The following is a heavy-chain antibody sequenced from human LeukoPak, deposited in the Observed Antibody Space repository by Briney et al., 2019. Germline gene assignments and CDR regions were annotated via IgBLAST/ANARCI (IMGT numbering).Heavy chain of an antibody. D-gene: IGHD3-22*01. V-gene: IGHV1-18*01. CDR2: ISAYNGNT. CDR3: ARSGPSRYYDSSGYSDY. J-gene: IGHJ4*02. Sequence: ASVKVSCKASGYTFTSYGISWVRQAPGQGLEWMGWISAYNGNTNCAQKLQGRVTMTTDTSTSTAYMELRSLRSDDTAVYYCARSGPSRYYDSSGYSDYWGQGTLVTVSS. CDR1: GYTFTSYG.